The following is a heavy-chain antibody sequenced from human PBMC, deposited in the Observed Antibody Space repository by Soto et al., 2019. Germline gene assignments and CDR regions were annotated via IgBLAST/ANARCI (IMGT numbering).Heavy chain of an antibody. V-gene: IGHV3-23*01. J-gene: IGHJ3*02. Sequence: GGSLRLSCAVSGFTVSSNYMNWVRQAPGKGLEWVSAISGSGGSTYYADSVKGRFTISRDNSKNTLYLQMNSLRAEDTAVYYCAKRYYYDSSGPWAFDIWGQGTMVTVSS. CDR2: ISGSGGST. CDR3: AKRYYYDSSGPWAFDI. CDR1: GFTVSSNY. D-gene: IGHD3-22*01.